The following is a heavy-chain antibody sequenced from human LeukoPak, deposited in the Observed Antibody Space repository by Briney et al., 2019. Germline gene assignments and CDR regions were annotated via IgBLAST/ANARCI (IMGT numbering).Heavy chain of an antibody. CDR2: ISDSGGST. CDR3: AKDYDFWSGYPEY. CDR1: GFTFSSYG. D-gene: IGHD3-3*01. V-gene: IGHV3-23*01. Sequence: GGSLRLSCAASGFTFSSYGMHWVRQAPGKGLEWVSTISDSGGSTYYADSVKGRFTISRDNSKNTLYLQMNSLRAEDTAVYYCAKDYDFWSGYPEYWGQGTLVTVSS. J-gene: IGHJ4*02.